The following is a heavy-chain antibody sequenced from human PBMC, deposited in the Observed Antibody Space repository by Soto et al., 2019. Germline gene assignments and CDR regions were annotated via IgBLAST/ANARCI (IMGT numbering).Heavy chain of an antibody. D-gene: IGHD4-17*01. Sequence: ASVKVSCKASGYTFTSYGISWVRQAPGQGLEWMGWISAYNGNTNYAQKLQGRVTMTTDTSTSTAYMELRSLRSDDTAVYYCARVYGDDYGDYAPYGMDVWGQGTTVNVSS. CDR3: ARVYGDDYGDYAPYGMDV. V-gene: IGHV1-18*01. CDR1: GYTFTSYG. CDR2: ISAYNGNT. J-gene: IGHJ6*02.